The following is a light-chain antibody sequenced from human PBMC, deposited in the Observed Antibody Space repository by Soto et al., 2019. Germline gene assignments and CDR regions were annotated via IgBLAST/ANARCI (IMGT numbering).Light chain of an antibody. J-gene: IGKJ4*01. CDR2: DAS. CDR3: QQYDNLPLT. Sequence: DIRMTQSPSSLSASVGDRVTITCQASQDISNYLNWFQQKPGKAPKLLIYDASNLETGVPSRFNGGGSGTDFTLTISSLQPEDIATYYCQQYDNLPLTFGGGTKVEIK. CDR1: QDISNY. V-gene: IGKV1-33*01.